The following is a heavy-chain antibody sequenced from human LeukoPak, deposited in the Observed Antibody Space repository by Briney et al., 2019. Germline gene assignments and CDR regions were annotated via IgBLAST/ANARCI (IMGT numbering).Heavy chain of an antibody. V-gene: IGHV4-59*11. CDR1: GGSISSHY. Sequence: SETLSLTCTVSGGSISSHYWSWIRQPPGKGLEWIGYIYYSGSNKYNPSLKSRVTISVDTSKNQFSLKLSSVTAADTAVYYCGRVLVSAARGVKSYYYYMDVWGKGTTVTVSS. CDR3: GRVLVSAARGVKSYYYYMDV. J-gene: IGHJ6*03. CDR2: IYYSGSN. D-gene: IGHD6-6*01.